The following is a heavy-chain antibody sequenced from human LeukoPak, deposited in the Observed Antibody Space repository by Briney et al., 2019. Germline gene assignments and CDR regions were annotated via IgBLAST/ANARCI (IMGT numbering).Heavy chain of an antibody. CDR3: ARGNYGDPFDY. Sequence: GGSLRLSCAASGFTFSSYWMHWVRQAPGKGLAWVSRINTDGSSTSNADSVKGRFTVSRDNAKNSLYLQMNSLRAEDTAVYYCARGNYGDPFDYWGQGTLVTVSS. CDR1: GFTFSSYW. CDR2: INTDGSST. J-gene: IGHJ4*02. V-gene: IGHV3-74*01. D-gene: IGHD4-17*01.